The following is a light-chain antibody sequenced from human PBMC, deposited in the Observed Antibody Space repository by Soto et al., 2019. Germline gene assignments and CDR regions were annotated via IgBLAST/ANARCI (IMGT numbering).Light chain of an antibody. CDR1: RDVGSD. V-gene: IGKV1-17*01. J-gene: IGKJ1*01. CDR2: AAS. CDR3: QQYFSYWT. Sequence: VGEKIIITCRASRDVGSDVSWYQQKPGQAPQLLIYAASNLYTGVPSRFSGSVSGTEFTLTISSLQPDDSATYYCQQYFSYWTXGQGTKVDIK.